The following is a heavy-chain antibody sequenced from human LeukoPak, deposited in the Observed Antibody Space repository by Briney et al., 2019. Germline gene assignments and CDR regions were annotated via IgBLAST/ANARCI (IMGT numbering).Heavy chain of an antibody. CDR2: IGTTGDT. Sequence: AGGSLRLSCAASGFAFSNYDFHWVRQVTGKRLEWVSGIGTTGDTYYPASVKGRFTISRENARNSLYLQMNSLRAGDTAVYYCVRVNWLHYSGMDVWGQGTTVTVSS. J-gene: IGHJ6*02. V-gene: IGHV3-13*01. CDR3: VRVNWLHYSGMDV. D-gene: IGHD5-12*01. CDR1: GFAFSNYD.